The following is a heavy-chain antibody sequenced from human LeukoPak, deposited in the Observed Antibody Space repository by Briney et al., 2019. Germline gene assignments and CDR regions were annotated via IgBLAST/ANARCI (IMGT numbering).Heavy chain of an antibody. Sequence: GGSLRLSCAASGFTFSSYAMHWVRQAPGKGLEYVSAISSNGGSTYYANSVKGRFTISRDNSKNTLYLQMGSLRAEDMAVYYCARGLLKDIVATIPAYWGQGTLVTVSS. CDR3: ARGLLKDIVATIPAY. D-gene: IGHD5-12*01. V-gene: IGHV3-64*01. CDR2: ISSNGGST. CDR1: GFTFSSYA. J-gene: IGHJ4*02.